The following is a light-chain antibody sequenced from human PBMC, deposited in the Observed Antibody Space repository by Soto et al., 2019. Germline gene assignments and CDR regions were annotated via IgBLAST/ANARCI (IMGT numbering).Light chain of an antibody. Sequence: DIQMTQSPSTLSASVGERVTITCRASQSINTWLAWYQQKPGKAPKLLIYDASSLESGVPSRFSGGGSATEFTLTINRLQPDDFATYYCQNYNSFSRYTFGQGTKLEIK. J-gene: IGKJ2*01. CDR1: QSINTW. V-gene: IGKV1-5*01. CDR2: DAS. CDR3: QNYNSFSRYT.